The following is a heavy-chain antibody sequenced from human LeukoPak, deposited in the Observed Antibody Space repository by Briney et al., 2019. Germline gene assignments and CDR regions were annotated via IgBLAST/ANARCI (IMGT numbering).Heavy chain of an antibody. V-gene: IGHV3-23*01. CDR3: ARRGYESSGPKYYFDH. D-gene: IGHD3-22*01. CDR1: GFTLSDYP. Sequence: PGGSLRLSCAASGFTLSDYPMTWVRQAPGKGLQWVSLFDRGSLDTYYADSVRGRFTVSRDNDKNTLYLQMNSLRAEATAVYYCARRGYESSGPKYYFDHWGQGILVTVSS. CDR2: FDRGSLDT. J-gene: IGHJ4*02.